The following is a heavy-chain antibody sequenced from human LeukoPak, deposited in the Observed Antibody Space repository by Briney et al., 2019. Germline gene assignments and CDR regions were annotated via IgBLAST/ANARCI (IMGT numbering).Heavy chain of an antibody. J-gene: IGHJ4*02. Sequence: GGSLRLSCAASGFTFSSYWMSWVRQAPGKGLEWVANIKEDGSEKYYVDSVKGRFTISRDNAKNSLYLQMNSLRAEDTAVYYCARAGSVVVYAEGFDYWGQGTLVTVSS. D-gene: IGHD2-8*02. V-gene: IGHV3-7*01. CDR1: GFTFSSYW. CDR2: IKEDGSEK. CDR3: ARAGSVVVYAEGFDY.